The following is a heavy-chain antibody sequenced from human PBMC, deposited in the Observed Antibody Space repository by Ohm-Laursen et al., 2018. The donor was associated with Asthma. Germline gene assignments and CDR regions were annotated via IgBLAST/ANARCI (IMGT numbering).Heavy chain of an antibody. V-gene: IGHV4-31*03. CDR1: GDSISSGNNY. CDR3: ARGTFYYESTGYYFFDH. J-gene: IGHJ4*02. CDR2: IYYSGLT. Sequence: TLSLTCTVSGDSISSGNNYWSWIRQHPGKGLEWIGYIYYSGLTYSNPSLRSRVSISVDTSKNQFSLKLSPVTAADTAVYYCARGTFYYESTGYYFFDHWGQGALVTVSS. D-gene: IGHD3-22*01.